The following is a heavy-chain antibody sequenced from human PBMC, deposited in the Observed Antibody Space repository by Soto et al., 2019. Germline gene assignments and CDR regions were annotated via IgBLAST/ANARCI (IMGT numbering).Heavy chain of an antibody. V-gene: IGHV3-49*04. J-gene: IGHJ3*02. D-gene: IGHD2-21*02. Sequence: GGSLRLSCTASRFTFGDYAMSWVRQAPGKGLEWVGFIRSKAFGRTTEYAASVKGRFSISRDDSKSIAYLQMNSLKTEDTAVYYCTRDYFPQYYCGGDCYGAFDIWGRGTMVTVSS. CDR2: IRSKAFGRTT. CDR1: RFTFGDYA. CDR3: TRDYFPQYYCGGDCYGAFDI.